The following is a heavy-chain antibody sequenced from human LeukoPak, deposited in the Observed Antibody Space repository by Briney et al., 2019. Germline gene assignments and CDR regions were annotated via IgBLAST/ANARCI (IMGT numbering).Heavy chain of an antibody. CDR2: IYTTGST. Sequence: SETLSLTCTVSGGSISNYYWSWIRQPAGKGLEWIGRIYTTGSTTYNPSLKSRVTISVDTSKNQFSLKLRSVTAADTAVYYCARDYGDIPPDWYYDLWGRGTLVTVSS. V-gene: IGHV4-4*07. CDR1: GGSISNYY. CDR3: ARDYGDIPPDWYYDL. J-gene: IGHJ2*01. D-gene: IGHD4-17*01.